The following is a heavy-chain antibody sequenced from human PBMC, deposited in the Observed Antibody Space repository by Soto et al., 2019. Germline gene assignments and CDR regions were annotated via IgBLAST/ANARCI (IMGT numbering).Heavy chain of an antibody. V-gene: IGHV1-18*01. J-gene: IGHJ4*02. D-gene: IGHD2-15*01. CDR1: DYTFNSYG. CDR3: AGSRGFGFDF. Sequence: QVQLVQSGDELKKPGASVKVSCKASDYTFNSYGIGWVRKAPGQGLEWMGWLSGDNGDIKYAQKFQGRVTMTTDISTSTVYMELRSLSSDDTAVYFCAGSRGFGFDFWGQGTLVTVSS. CDR2: LSGDNGDI.